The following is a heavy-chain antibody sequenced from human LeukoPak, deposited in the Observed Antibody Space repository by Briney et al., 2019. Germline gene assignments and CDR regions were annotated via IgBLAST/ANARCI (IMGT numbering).Heavy chain of an antibody. CDR2: IKQDGSEK. CDR3: ARDEMGGAAADPYFDY. D-gene: IGHD6-13*01. V-gene: IGHV3-7*01. CDR1: GFTFSSYW. Sequence: GGSLRLSCAASGFTFSSYWMSWVRQAPGKGLEWVANIKQDGSEKYYVDSVKGRFTISRDNAKNSLYLQMNSLRAEDTAVYYCARDEMGGAAADPYFDYWGQGTLVTVSS. J-gene: IGHJ4*02.